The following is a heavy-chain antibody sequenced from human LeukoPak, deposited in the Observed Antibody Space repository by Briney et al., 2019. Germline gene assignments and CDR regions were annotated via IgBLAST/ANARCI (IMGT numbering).Heavy chain of an antibody. CDR1: GGSISSYY. Sequence: SETLSLTCTVSGGSISSYYWSWIRQPAGTALEWIGRIYTSGTITYNPSLKSRVTMSVDTSKNQFSLKLSSVTAADTAVYYCARSTMVRGVTYWFDPWGQGTLVTVSS. CDR3: ARSTMVRGVTYWFDP. D-gene: IGHD3-10*01. CDR2: IYTSGTI. V-gene: IGHV4-4*07. J-gene: IGHJ5*02.